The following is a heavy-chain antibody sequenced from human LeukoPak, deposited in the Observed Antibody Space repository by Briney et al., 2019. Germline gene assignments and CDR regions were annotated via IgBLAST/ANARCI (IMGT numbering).Heavy chain of an antibody. J-gene: IGHJ4*02. V-gene: IGHV4-61*01. Sequence: SETLSLTCTVSGGSVSSGTYYWSWIRQPPGKGLGWIGYIYYSGSTNFNPSLKSRVTISVDTSKNQFSLKLSSVTAADTAVYYCARDVRGVFDYWGQGTLVTVSS. CDR2: IYYSGST. CDR1: GGSVSSGTYY. D-gene: IGHD3-10*01. CDR3: ARDVRGVFDY.